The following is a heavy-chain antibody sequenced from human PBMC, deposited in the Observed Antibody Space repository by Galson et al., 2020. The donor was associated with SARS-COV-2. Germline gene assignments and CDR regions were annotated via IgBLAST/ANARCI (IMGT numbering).Heavy chain of an antibody. Sequence: SETLSLTCTVSGGSVNSGSYYWNWIRQPPGKGLEWIGFISYSGSTNYNPSLKSRVTISVDTSKNQFSLKLSSVTAADTAVYYCARALLGWRDAVDYWGQGTLVTGSS. CDR1: GGSVNSGSYY. CDR2: ISYSGST. CDR3: ARALLGWRDAVDY. V-gene: IGHV4-61*01. J-gene: IGHJ4*02. D-gene: IGHD6-19*01.